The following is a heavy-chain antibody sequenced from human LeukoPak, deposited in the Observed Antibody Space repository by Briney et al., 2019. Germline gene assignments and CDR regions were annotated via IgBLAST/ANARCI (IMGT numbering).Heavy chain of an antibody. CDR2: ISAYNGNT. D-gene: IGHD3-10*01. V-gene: IGHV1-18*01. Sequence: GASVTVTLKCSGYTFTSYGISWVRQAPGQGVEWVGWISAYNGNTNYAQKLQCRVTMTTDTSTSTAYMEQRRLRSDDTAVYYCARDVLLWFGDLPNKNYYYYFGMDVWGQGTTVTVSS. J-gene: IGHJ6*02. CDR1: GYTFTSYG. CDR3: ARDVLLWFGDLPNKNYYYYFGMDV.